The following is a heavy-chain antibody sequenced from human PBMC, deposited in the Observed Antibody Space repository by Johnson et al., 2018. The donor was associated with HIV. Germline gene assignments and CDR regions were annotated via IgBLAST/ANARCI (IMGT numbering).Heavy chain of an antibody. D-gene: IGHD3-10*01. Sequence: VPLVESGGGVVRPGGSLRLSCAASGFTLDDYGMAWVRQAPGQGLEWVSGINWNGGSTGYADSVKGRFTISRDNAKNSLYLQMNSLRAEDTALYYCARDFVAFGECTAFDIWGQGTMVAVSS. CDR1: GFTLDDYG. V-gene: IGHV3-20*04. CDR3: ARDFVAFGECTAFDI. CDR2: INWNGGST. J-gene: IGHJ3*02.